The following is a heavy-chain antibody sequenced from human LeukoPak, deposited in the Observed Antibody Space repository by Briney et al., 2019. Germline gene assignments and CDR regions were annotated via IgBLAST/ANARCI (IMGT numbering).Heavy chain of an antibody. CDR1: GYTFSDYY. CDR2: IDPKNGGT. Sequence: ASVKASCKASGYTFSDYYIHWVRQAPGQGLEWMGWIDPKNGGTNYAQKFRGRVTMTRDTSFTTVYMDLSRLISDDTAVYYCSRGGLHHGFDYWGQGTLVTVSS. D-gene: IGHD1-14*01. V-gene: IGHV1-2*02. CDR3: SRGGLHHGFDY. J-gene: IGHJ4*02.